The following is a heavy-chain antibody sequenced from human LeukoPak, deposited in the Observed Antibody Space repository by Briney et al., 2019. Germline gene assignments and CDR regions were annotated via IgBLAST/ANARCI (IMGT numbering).Heavy chain of an antibody. Sequence: GASVKVSCKASGYTFTGYYMHWVRQAPGQGLEWMGWINPNSGGTNYAQKFQGRVTMTRDTSISTAYMELSRLRSEDTAVYYCARTPYCSGGSCYDYWGQGTLVTVSS. CDR1: GYTFTGYY. CDR2: INPNSGGT. CDR3: ARTPYCSGGSCYDY. V-gene: IGHV1-2*02. D-gene: IGHD2-15*01. J-gene: IGHJ4*02.